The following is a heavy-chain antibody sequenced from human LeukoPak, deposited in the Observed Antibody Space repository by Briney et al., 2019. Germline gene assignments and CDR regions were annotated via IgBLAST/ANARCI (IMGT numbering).Heavy chain of an antibody. CDR3: ARVAFDYYYYYMDV. CDR2: IYYSGST. J-gene: IGHJ6*03. CDR1: GGSISSYY. Sequence: SETLSLTCTVSGGSISSYYWSWIRQPPGKGLEWIGYIYYSGSTNYNPSLKSRVTISVDTSKNQFSLKLSSVTAAATAVYYCARVAFDYYYYYMDVWGKGTTVAVSS. V-gene: IGHV4-59*01.